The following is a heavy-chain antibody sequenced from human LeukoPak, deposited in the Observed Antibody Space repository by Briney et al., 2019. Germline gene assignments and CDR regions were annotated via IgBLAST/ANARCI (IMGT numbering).Heavy chain of an antibody. CDR3: ASYSGTYSAFEI. V-gene: IGHV4-39*07. Sequence: SETLSLTCTVSGGSISITSYYWGWIRQPPGRGLEWLGNIFYNGGPYYNPSFKSRVAISVDTSKNHFSLTLNAVTAADTAVYYCASYSGTYSAFEIWGQGTLVTVSS. CDR2: IFYNGGP. J-gene: IGHJ3*02. CDR1: GGSISITSYY. D-gene: IGHD1-26*01.